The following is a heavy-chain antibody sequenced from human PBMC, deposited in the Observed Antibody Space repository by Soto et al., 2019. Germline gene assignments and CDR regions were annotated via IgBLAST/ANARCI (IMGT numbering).Heavy chain of an antibody. V-gene: IGHV4-30-4*01. CDR1: GGSMNSHDYY. J-gene: IGHJ3*01. Sequence: QEQLQESGPGLVKPSQTLSLTCTVSGGSMNSHDYYWSWIRQPPGKGLEWIGYIHNSGSTYYNPSLKSRLTISSDTSKNQFSLRLNSVTAADTALYYCARGEVRGPFDFWGQGTMVTVSS. D-gene: IGHD3-10*01. CDR2: IHNSGST. CDR3: ARGEVRGPFDF.